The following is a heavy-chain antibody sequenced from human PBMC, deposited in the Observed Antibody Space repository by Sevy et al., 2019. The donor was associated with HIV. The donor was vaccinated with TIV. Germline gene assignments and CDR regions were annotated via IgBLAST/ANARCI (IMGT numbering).Heavy chain of an antibody. D-gene: IGHD1-7*01. Sequence: GGSLRLSCAASGFTFSKYWMGWVRQAPGKGLEWVANIKQDAGQRYYVDSVKGRFTIARDNAKNSLYLQMNSLRAEDTAVYFCARDDGNYYFHYWGQGTLVTVSS. V-gene: IGHV3-7*01. CDR1: GFTFSKYW. CDR2: IKQDAGQR. J-gene: IGHJ4*02. CDR3: ARDDGNYYFHY.